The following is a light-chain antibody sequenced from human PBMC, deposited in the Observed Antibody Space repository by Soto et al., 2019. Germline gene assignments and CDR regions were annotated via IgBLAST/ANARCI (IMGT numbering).Light chain of an antibody. V-gene: IGKV3-15*01. J-gene: IGKJ2*03. Sequence: ELVLTQSPGTLSLSPGERATLSCRASQSVSSNLAWYQQKPGQAPRLLIYGASTRATGIPARFSGRGSGTEFTLTISSLQSEDFAVYYCQQYNDWPPYSFGQGTKVDIK. CDR2: GAS. CDR1: QSVSSN. CDR3: QQYNDWPPYS.